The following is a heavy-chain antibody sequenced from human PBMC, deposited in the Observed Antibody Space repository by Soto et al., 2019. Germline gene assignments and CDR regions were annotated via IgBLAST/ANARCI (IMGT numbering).Heavy chain of an antibody. Sequence: GGSLRLCCSVSGFTFNQYSMQWVRQSPGKGLQFVSTISSNGGGTDYTDSVKGRFTISRDNSKKTLYLQMSRLRPGDTAVYYCVKDLFGMDVWGQGTTVTVSS. V-gene: IGHV3-64D*06. CDR2: ISSNGGGT. CDR3: VKDLFGMDV. J-gene: IGHJ6*02. CDR1: GFTFNQYS.